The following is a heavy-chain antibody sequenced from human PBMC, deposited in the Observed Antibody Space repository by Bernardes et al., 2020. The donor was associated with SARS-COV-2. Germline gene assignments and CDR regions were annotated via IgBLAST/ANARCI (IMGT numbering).Heavy chain of an antibody. D-gene: IGHD2-2*02. CDR2: INAGNGNT. Sequence: ASVKVSCKASGYTFTSYAMHWVRQAPGQRLEWMGWINAGNGNTKYSQKFQGRVTITRDTSASTAYMELSSLRSEDTAVYYCAGDCSSTSCYIRQNWFDPWGQGTLVTVSS. J-gene: IGHJ5*02. CDR3: AGDCSSTSCYIRQNWFDP. CDR1: GYTFTSYA. V-gene: IGHV1-3*01.